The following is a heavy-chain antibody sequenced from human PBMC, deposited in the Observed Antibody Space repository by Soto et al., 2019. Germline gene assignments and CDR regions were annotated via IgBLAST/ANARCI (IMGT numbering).Heavy chain of an antibody. V-gene: IGHV1-2*02. J-gene: IGHJ5*02. CDR2: INTKTAGT. CDR3: ARVGPTGWFDP. Sequence: ASVKVSCKASGYSFTDYYIHWVRQAPGQGLDWMGWINTKTAGTDYAETFQGRVTMTRDTSINTAYMILGTLTSDDTGVYYCARVGPTGWFDPWGQGTLVTVSP. CDR1: GYSFTDYY.